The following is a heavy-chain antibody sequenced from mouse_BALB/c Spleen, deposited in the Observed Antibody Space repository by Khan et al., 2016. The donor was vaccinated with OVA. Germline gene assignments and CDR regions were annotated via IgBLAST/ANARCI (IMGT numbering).Heavy chain of an antibody. CDR1: GYAITSDYA. CDR3: ARSLYYSYGYALDC. J-gene: IGHJ4*01. CDR2: ISSTGST. D-gene: IGHD2-14*01. V-gene: IGHV3-2*02. Sequence: VQLKESGPGLVKPSQSLSLTCTVTGYAITSDYAWNWIRQFPGNKLEWMGYISSTGSTRYNPSLKSRISITRDTSKNQFFLQLKSVTTEDTATYYCARSLYYSYGYALDCWGRGTSVTVSS.